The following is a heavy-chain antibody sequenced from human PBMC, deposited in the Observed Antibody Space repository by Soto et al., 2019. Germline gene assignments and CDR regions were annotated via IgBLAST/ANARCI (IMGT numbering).Heavy chain of an antibody. V-gene: IGHV2-5*02. CDR2: IYWDDDK. D-gene: IGHD2-15*01. CDR1: GFSLSTSGVG. J-gene: IGHJ4*02. CDR3: AHRPSYCSGGSCYSGFDY. Sequence: QITLKESGPTLVKPTQTLTLTCTFSGFSLSTSGVGVGWIRQPPGKALEWLALIYWDDDKRYSPSLKSRLTIHKDTSKNQLVLTMTHMDPVDTATYYCAHRPSYCSGGSCYSGFDYWGQGTLVTVSS.